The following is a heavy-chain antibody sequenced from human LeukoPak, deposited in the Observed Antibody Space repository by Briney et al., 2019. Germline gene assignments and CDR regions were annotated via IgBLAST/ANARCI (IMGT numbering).Heavy chain of an antibody. CDR2: IIPIFGTA. CDR1: GYTFTGYY. D-gene: IGHD5-18*01. Sequence: GASVKVSCKASGYTFTGYYMHWVRQAPGQGLEWMGGIIPIFGTANYAQKFQGRVTITADESTSTAYMELSSLRSEDTAVYYCAREVDTAMGGWFDPWGQGTLVTVSS. CDR3: AREVDTAMGGWFDP. J-gene: IGHJ5*02. V-gene: IGHV1-69*13.